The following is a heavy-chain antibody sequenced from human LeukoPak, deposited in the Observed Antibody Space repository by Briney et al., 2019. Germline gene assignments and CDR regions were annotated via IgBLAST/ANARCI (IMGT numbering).Heavy chain of an antibody. J-gene: IGHJ5*02. CDR2: ISSDGSTT. V-gene: IGHV3-74*01. D-gene: IGHD4-11*01. CDR3: VSYSRP. CDR1: GFTFSSYW. Sequence: GGSLRLSCAAPGFTFSSYWMDWVRQAPEKGLVWVPRISSDGSTTIYADSVKGRFTISRDNAQNTLYLQMNSLRAEDTAVYYCVSYSRPWGQGTLVTVSS.